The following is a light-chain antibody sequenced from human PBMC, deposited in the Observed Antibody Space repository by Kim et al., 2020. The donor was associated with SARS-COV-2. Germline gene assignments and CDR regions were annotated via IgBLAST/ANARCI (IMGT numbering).Light chain of an antibody. J-gene: IGLJ1*01. CDR3: QAWDSSTVFYV. CDR2: QDS. V-gene: IGLV3-1*01. CDR1: KLGDKY. Sequence: SYELTQPPSVSVSPGQTASITCSGDKLGDKYACWYQQKPGQSPVLVIYQDSKRPSGIPERFSGSNSGNTATLTISGTQAMDEADYYCQAWDSSTVFYVFG.